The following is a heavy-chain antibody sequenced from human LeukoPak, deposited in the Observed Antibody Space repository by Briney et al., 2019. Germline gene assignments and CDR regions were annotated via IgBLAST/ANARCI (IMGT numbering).Heavy chain of an antibody. V-gene: IGHV5-51*01. J-gene: IGHJ4*02. Sequence: KLGESLKISCQGSGYSFTNFWIGWVRQMPGKGLEWMGIIYPGDSNTRYSPSFQGQVTISADKSISTTYLQWSSLKASDTAMYYCGRRGTAIPDWGQGTLVTVSS. CDR1: GYSFTNFW. CDR3: GRRGTAIPD. D-gene: IGHD5-18*01. CDR2: IYPGDSNT.